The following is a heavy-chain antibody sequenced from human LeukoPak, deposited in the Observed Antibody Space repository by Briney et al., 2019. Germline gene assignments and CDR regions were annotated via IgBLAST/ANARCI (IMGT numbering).Heavy chain of an antibody. CDR2: KYYSGSA. CDR1: GVSVSDGRYY. Sequence: SETLSLTCNVSGVSVSDGRYYWTWIRHRPTRDLEWIGYKYYSGSAKYNPSLKSRLTISIDTAKNQFSLQLSSVTAADTATYYCATPYCSSLSCLDVFNMWGQGTRVTVSS. CDR3: ATPYCSSLSCLDVFNM. D-gene: IGHD2-2*01. J-gene: IGHJ3*02. V-gene: IGHV4-61*01.